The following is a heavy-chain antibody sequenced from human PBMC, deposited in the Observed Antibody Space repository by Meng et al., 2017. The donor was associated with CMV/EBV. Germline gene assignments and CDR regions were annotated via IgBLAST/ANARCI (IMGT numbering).Heavy chain of an antibody. Sequence: GSLRLSCAVYGGSFSGYYWSWIRQPPGKGLEWIGEINHSGSTNYNPSLKSRVTISVDTSKNQFSLKLSSVTAADTAVYYCASLSCSSTSCYFRGRSKYYGMDVWDQGTTVTVSS. V-gene: IGHV4-34*01. CDR2: INHSGST. J-gene: IGHJ6*02. CDR3: ASLSCSSTSCYFRGRSKYYGMDV. D-gene: IGHD2-2*01. CDR1: GGSFSGYY.